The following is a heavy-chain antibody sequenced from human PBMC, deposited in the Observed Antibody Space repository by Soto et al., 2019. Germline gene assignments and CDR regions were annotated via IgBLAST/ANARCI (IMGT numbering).Heavy chain of an antibody. CDR1: GGTFSSYA. CDR2: IIPIFGTA. CDR3: ARGMVRGVIKNPLLY. V-gene: IGHV1-69*12. Sequence: QVQLVQSGAEVKKPGSSVKVSCKASGGTFSSYAISWVRQAPGQGLEWMGGIIPIFGTAHYAQKFQGRVSITADESTSTAYMELSSLRSEDTAVYYCARGMVRGVIKNPLLYWGQGTLVTVSS. D-gene: IGHD3-10*01. J-gene: IGHJ4*02.